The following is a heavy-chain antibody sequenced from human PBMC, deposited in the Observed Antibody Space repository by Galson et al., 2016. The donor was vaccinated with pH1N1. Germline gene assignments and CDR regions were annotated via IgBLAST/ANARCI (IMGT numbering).Heavy chain of an antibody. CDR1: GGSISSRY. D-gene: IGHD1-1*01. CDR3: VRGWNLDAFDI. Sequence: ETLSLTCTVSGGSISSRYWSWIRQPAGKGLEWIGRVYTSGRTDSNPSLKSRVTMSMDTSNSQFSMILNSVTAADTAVYYCVRGWNLDAFDIWGQGTMVTVSS. CDR2: VYTSGRT. V-gene: IGHV4-4*07. J-gene: IGHJ3*02.